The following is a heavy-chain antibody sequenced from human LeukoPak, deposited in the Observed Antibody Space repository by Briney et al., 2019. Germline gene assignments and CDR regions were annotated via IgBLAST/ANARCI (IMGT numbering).Heavy chain of an antibody. V-gene: IGHV4-39*01. CDR2: IFHSGST. D-gene: IGHD1-26*01. CDR1: GGSISEISYY. J-gene: IGHJ4*02. Sequence: SETLSLTCSVSGGSISEISYYWGWIRQPPGKGLEWIVNIFHSGSTYNNPSLESRVVISVDTSRNQFSLKLTSVTATDTAVYYCARQGVVGATGFDFWGQGILVTVSS. CDR3: ARQGVVGATGFDF.